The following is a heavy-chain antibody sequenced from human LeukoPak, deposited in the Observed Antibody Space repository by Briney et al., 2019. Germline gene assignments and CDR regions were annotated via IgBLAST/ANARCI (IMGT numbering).Heavy chain of an antibody. D-gene: IGHD3-16*01. CDR3: ARGWSGWGGGIYFDY. V-gene: IGHV3-23*01. CDR1: GFTFSSYA. Sequence: GGSLRLSCAASGFTFSSYAMSWVRQAPGKGLEWVSAISGSGGSTYYADSVKGRFTISRHNSKNTLYLQMNSLRAEDTAVYYCARGWSGWGGGIYFDYWGQGTLVTVSS. J-gene: IGHJ4*02. CDR2: ISGSGGST.